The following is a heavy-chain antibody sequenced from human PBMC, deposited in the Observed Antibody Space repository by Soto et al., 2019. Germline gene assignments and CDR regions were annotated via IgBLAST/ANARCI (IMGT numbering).Heavy chain of an antibody. V-gene: IGHV3-30-3*01. D-gene: IGHD1-26*01. CDR3: ARDISEWELHFDY. CDR1: GFTFSSYA. Sequence: QVQLVDSGGGVVQPGRSLRLSCAASGFTFSSYAMHWVRQAPGKGLEWVAVISYDGSNKYYADSVKGRFTISRDNSKNTLYLQMNSLRAEDTAVYYCARDISEWELHFDYWGQGTLVTVSS. J-gene: IGHJ4*02. CDR2: ISYDGSNK.